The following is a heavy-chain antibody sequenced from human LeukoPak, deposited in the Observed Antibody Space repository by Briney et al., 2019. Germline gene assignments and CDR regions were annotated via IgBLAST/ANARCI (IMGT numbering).Heavy chain of an antibody. D-gene: IGHD2-21*01. CDR1: GGSFSGYY. J-gene: IGHJ4*02. V-gene: IGHV4-34*01. Sequence: SETLSLTCAVYGGSFSGYYWSWIRQPPGKGLEWIGEINHSGSTNYNPSLKSRVTISVDTSKNQFSLKLSSVTAADTAVYYCARSGFVVVIARYYFDYWGQGTLVTVSS. CDR3: ARSGFVVVIARYYFDY. CDR2: INHSGST.